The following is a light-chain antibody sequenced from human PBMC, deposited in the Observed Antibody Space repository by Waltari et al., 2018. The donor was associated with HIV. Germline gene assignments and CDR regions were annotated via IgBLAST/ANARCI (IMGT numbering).Light chain of an antibody. CDR2: DAS. J-gene: IGKJ4*01. V-gene: IGKV3-11*01. Sequence: EIVLTQSPATLSLSPGERATLSCRASQSVRYYLAWYQQKPGQAPRLLIYDASNRATGIPARFSGSGSGTDFTLTISSLEPEDFAVYYCQQRYDWPPLTFGGGTKVEIK. CDR1: QSVRYY. CDR3: QQRYDWPPLT.